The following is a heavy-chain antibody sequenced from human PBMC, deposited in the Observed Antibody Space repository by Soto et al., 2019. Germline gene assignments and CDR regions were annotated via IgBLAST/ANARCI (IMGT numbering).Heavy chain of an antibody. CDR3: ATAQYYYDSCCYYYPGHYLDY. Sequence: APVKVSCKVCGYTLTELSMHWVRQAPGTGHEWMGGFDPEDGETIYAQKFQGSVTMTADTSTDTAHMELSSQRSEATAVYYCATAQYYYDSCCYYYPGHYLDYPGQASLVTDSA. CDR1: GYTLTELS. D-gene: IGHD3-22*01. J-gene: IGHJ4*02. V-gene: IGHV1-24*01. CDR2: FDPEDGET.